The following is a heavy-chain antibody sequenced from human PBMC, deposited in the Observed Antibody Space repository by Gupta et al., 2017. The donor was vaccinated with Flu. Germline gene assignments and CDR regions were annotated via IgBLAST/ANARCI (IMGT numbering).Heavy chain of an antibody. J-gene: IGHJ4*02. Sequence: IGGGGGSTDDADSVKGRFTISRDNSKNTLYIKMKRLRAEDTAIYDGAKARYSCSDYWGQGTLVTVYS. D-gene: IGHD2-2*01. CDR3: AKARYSCSDY. V-gene: IGHV3-23*01. CDR2: IGGGGGST.